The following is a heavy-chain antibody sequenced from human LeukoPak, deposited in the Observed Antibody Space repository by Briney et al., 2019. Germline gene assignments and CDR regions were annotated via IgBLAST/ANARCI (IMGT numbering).Heavy chain of an antibody. V-gene: IGHV3-7*01. CDR2: IKQDGSEK. Sequence: GGPLRLSCAASGFTFSSYWMSWVRQAPGKGLEWVANIKQDGSEKYYVDSVKGRFTISRDNAKNSLYLQMNSLRAEDTAVYYCARVPIMYYDFWSGYYFDYWGQGTLVTVSS. CDR1: GFTFSSYW. CDR3: ARVPIMYYDFWSGYYFDY. J-gene: IGHJ4*02. D-gene: IGHD3-3*01.